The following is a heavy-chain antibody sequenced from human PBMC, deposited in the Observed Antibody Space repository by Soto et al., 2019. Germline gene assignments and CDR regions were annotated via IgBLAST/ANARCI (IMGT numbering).Heavy chain of an antibody. J-gene: IGHJ4*02. CDR2: IYYSGST. CDR1: GGSISSGGYY. CDR3: ARGESGYEPNFDY. Sequence: QVQLQESGPGLVKPSQTLSLTCTVSGGSISSGGYYWSWIRQHPGKGLEWIGYIYYSGSTYYNPSLKSRVTISVDTSKNQFALKLSSVTAADTAVYYCARGESGYEPNFDYWGQGTLVTVSS. D-gene: IGHD5-12*01. V-gene: IGHV4-31*03.